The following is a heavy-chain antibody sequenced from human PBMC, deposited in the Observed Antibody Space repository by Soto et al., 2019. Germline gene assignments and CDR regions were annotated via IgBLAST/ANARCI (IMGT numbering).Heavy chain of an antibody. V-gene: IGHV1-24*01. Sequence: ASVKVSCKISGYALSELSIHWVRQAPGKGLEWMGGSDPEDGETVYTQKFQGRVTMTEGTSPDAAFLELSGLRSEDTAVYYCVTYLTTTARVFDFWGQGTLVTVSS. CDR2: SDPEDGET. CDR3: VTYLTTTARVFDF. J-gene: IGHJ3*01. CDR1: GYALSELS. D-gene: IGHD1-1*01.